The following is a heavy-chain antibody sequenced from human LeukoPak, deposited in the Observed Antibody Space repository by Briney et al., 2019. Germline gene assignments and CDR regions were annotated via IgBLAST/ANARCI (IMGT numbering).Heavy chain of an antibody. CDR3: ARVHYVLRYFDFDP. CDR2: IYYSGST. J-gene: IGHJ5*02. Sequence: PSETLSLTCTVSGGSISSYYWSWIRQPPGKGLEWIGYIYYSGSTNYNPSLKSRVTISVDTSKNQFSLKLSSVTAADTAVYYCARVHYVLRYFDFDPWGQGTLVTVSS. V-gene: IGHV4-59*08. D-gene: IGHD3-9*01. CDR1: GGSISSYY.